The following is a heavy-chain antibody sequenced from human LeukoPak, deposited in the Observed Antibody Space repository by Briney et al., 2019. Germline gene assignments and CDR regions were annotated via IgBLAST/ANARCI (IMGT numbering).Heavy chain of an antibody. J-gene: IGHJ6*03. V-gene: IGHV4-59*01. CDR1: GGSIRSFF. Sequence: SETLSLTCTVTGGSIRSFFWSWLRQPPGKPLEWLGHIYHTGSTNYNPSFKSRLTISVDMSKNQFSLKLSSVTAADTAVYYCARGGRQQNIVVVPAAIGYYYYYMDVWGKGTTVTVSS. CDR3: ARGGRQQNIVVVPAAIGYYYYYMDV. CDR2: IYHTGST. D-gene: IGHD2-2*02.